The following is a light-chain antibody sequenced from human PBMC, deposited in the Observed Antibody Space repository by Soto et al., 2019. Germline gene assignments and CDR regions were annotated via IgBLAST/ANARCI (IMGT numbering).Light chain of an antibody. CDR3: TSYAGDNIFYV. CDR2: EVT. J-gene: IGLJ1*01. V-gene: IGLV2-8*01. Sequence: QSALTQPPSASGSPGQSVTISCTGTSSDVGGYNYDSWYQQHPGKAPKLMIYEVTKRPSGVPDRFSASKSGNTASLTVSGLQAEDEADYYCTSYAGDNIFYVFGTGTKLTVL. CDR1: SSDVGGYNY.